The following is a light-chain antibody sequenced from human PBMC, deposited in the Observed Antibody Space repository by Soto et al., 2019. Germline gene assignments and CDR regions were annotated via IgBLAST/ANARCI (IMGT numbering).Light chain of an antibody. CDR1: QSISAW. V-gene: IGKV1-5*01. CDR3: QHYHDSPWT. J-gene: IGKJ1*01. Sequence: DIQMTQSPATLSASVGDRVTITCRASQSISAWLAWYQQKPGEAPTLLIYDASSLESGVPSRFSGGGSETEFTLTISSLQPDDVATYYSQHYHDSPWTFGQGTKVDIK. CDR2: DAS.